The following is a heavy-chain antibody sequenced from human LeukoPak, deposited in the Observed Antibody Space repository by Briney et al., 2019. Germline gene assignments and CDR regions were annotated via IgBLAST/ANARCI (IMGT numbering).Heavy chain of an antibody. Sequence: SETLSLTCTVSGGSISSGTYYWSWIRQPPGKGLEWIGYIYYSGSTNYNPSLKSRVTISVDTSKNQFSLKLSSVTAADTAVYYCARDWVYDYWGQGTLVTVSS. D-gene: IGHD5/OR15-5a*01. J-gene: IGHJ4*02. V-gene: IGHV4-61*01. CDR3: ARDWVYDY. CDR2: IYYSGST. CDR1: GGSISSGTYY.